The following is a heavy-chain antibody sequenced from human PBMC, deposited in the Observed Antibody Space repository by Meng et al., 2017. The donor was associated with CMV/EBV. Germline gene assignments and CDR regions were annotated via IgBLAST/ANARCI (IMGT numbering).Heavy chain of an antibody. CDR3: ARDGNYHGV. D-gene: IGHD1-7*01. V-gene: IGHV3-53*01. Sequence: LRLGKSGGGLFLPGGSLSLSGEASGFTVSNNHMRWFRQAPGKGLEWVSLIYSEGTADYADSVKGRFTISRDNSKNTLYLQMNSLRAEDTAVYYCARDGNYHGVWGQGTLVTVSS. CDR1: GFTVSNNH. J-gene: IGHJ4*02. CDR2: IYSEGTA.